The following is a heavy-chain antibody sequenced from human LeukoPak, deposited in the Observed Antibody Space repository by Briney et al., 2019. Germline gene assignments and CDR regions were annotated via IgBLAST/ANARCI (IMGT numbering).Heavy chain of an antibody. CDR1: GGSFRGYF. V-gene: IGHV4-34*01. CDR2: ITHNGGT. J-gene: IGHJ6*03. CDR3: ARGNSGRPWGDHYFYMDV. Sequence: SETLSLTCAVYGGSFRGYFWGWVRQTPGKGLEWLGEITHNGGTNYMPSLSGRVSVFQDVSKNQFSLKLSSVTAADTGVYYCARGNSGRPWGDHYFYMDVWGKGTTVIVSS. D-gene: IGHD1-26*01.